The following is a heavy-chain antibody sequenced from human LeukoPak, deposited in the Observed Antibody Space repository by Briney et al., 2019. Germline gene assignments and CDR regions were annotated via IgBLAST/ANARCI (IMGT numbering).Heavy chain of an antibody. D-gene: IGHD2-15*01. CDR2: IYHSGST. CDR1: GYSISSGYY. CDR3: ARDQLLGYCSGGSCYFAFDI. Sequence: SETLSLTCTVSGYSISSGYYWGWIRQPPGKGLEWIGSIYHSGSTYYNPSLKSRVTISVDTSKNQFSLKLSSVTAADTAVYYCARDQLLGYCSGGSCYFAFDIWGQGTMVTVSS. J-gene: IGHJ3*02. V-gene: IGHV4-38-2*02.